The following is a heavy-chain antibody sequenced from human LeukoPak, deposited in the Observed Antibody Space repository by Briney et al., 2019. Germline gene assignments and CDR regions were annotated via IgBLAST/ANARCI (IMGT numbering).Heavy chain of an antibody. Sequence: SETLSLTCTVSGRSISSRSYYWGWIRQPPGKGLEWTGCIYSTGNTNYNPSLKSRVSISADTSRNHFSLKLSSVTAADTAMYYCARGNYDFWSEYNGASDCWGQGTLVTVSS. D-gene: IGHD3-3*01. J-gene: IGHJ4*02. V-gene: IGHV4-39*07. CDR1: GRSISSRSYY. CDR2: IYSTGNT. CDR3: ARGNYDFWSEYNGASDC.